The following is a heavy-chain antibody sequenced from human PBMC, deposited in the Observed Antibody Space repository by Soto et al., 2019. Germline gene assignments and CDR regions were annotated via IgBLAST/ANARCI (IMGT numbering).Heavy chain of an antibody. CDR1: GFTFSRNA. CDR3: AKDHGWTTAPDTGYFDY. D-gene: IGHD6-19*01. J-gene: IGHJ4*02. CDR2: ISFDGSIK. V-gene: IGHV3-30*18. Sequence: QVQLVESGGGVVQPGRSLRLSCAASGFTFSRNAMHWVRQAPGKGLEWVAVISFDGSIKYYADSVKGRFTISRDNSKNTLYLQMSSLRAEDTALYYCAKDHGWTTAPDTGYFDYWGQGNLVTVSS.